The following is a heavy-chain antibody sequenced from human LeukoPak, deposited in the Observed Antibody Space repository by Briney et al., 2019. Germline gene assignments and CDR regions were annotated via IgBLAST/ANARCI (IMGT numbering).Heavy chain of an antibody. CDR2: IYYSGST. V-gene: IGHV4-39*07. D-gene: IGHD4-17*01. CDR3: ARDLTVTRPNWFDP. CDR1: GGSISSSSYY. Sequence: SETLSLTCTVSGGSISSSSYYWGWIRQPPGKGLEWIGSIYYSGSTYYNPSLKSRVTISVDTSKNQSSLKLSSVTAADTAVYYCARDLTVTRPNWFDPWGQGTLVTVSS. J-gene: IGHJ5*02.